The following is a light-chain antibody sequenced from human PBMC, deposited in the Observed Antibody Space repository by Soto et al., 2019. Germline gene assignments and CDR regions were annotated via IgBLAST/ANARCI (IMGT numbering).Light chain of an antibody. J-gene: IGLJ2*01. CDR2: NND. Sequence: QSVLTQPPSASGTPGQRVTISCSGSSSDIGSNTVNWYQQLPGTAPKLLIYNNDQRPSGVPDRFSGSKSGPSASLAISGLQSEDEADYYCAAWDDSLNGYVAFGGGTQLTVL. CDR3: AAWDDSLNGYVA. CDR1: SSDIGSNT. V-gene: IGLV1-44*01.